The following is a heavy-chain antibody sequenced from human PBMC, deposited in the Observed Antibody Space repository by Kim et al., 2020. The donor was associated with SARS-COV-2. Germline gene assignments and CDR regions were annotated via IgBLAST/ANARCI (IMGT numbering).Heavy chain of an antibody. Sequence: GGSLRLSCTASGFTFGDYAMSWVRQAPGKGLEWVGFIRSKAYGGTTEYAASVKGRFTISRDDSKSIAYLQMNSLKTEDTAVYYCTRSSGSRSLDYWGQGTLVTVSS. V-gene: IGHV3-49*04. CDR2: IRSKAYGGTT. CDR1: GFTFGDYA. J-gene: IGHJ4*02. CDR3: TRSSGSRSLDY. D-gene: IGHD3-10*01.